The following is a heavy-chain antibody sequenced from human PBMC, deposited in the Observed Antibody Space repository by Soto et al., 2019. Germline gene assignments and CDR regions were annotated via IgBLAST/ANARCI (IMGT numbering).Heavy chain of an antibody. CDR2: IIPIFGTA. CDR3: ARGWSSSLFDY. V-gene: IGHV1-69*12. D-gene: IGHD6-13*01. Sequence: QVQLVQSGAEVKKPGSSVKVSCKASGGTFSSYAISWVRQAPGQGLEWMGGIIPIFGTANYAKKFQGRVTITADEPTSTAYMGLSSLRSEDTAVYYCARGWSSSLFDYWGQGPLVTVSS. J-gene: IGHJ4*02. CDR1: GGTFSSYA.